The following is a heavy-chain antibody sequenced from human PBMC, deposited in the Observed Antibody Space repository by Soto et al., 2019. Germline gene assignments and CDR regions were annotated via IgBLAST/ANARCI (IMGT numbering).Heavy chain of an antibody. D-gene: IGHD2-15*01. CDR3: ARADIVVVVAATPLWFDP. J-gene: IGHJ5*02. V-gene: IGHV1-18*01. CDR1: GYPFTSYG. Sequence: ASVKVSCKASGYPFTSYGISWVRQAPGQGLEWMGWISAYNGNTNYAQKLQGRVTMTTDTSTSTAYMELRSLRSDDTAVYYCARADIVVVVAATPLWFDPWGQGTLVTVSS. CDR2: ISAYNGNT.